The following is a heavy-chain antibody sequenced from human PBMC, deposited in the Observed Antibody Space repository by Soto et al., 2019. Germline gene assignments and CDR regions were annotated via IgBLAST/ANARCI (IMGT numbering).Heavy chain of an antibody. V-gene: IGHV3-23*01. D-gene: IGHD5-18*01. J-gene: IGHJ5*02. CDR2: ISGNGDTT. Sequence: HPVGSLRLSCAASGFTFRSYAMSWVRQAPGKGLEWVSAISGNGDTTYYGDSVKGRFTISRDNSKNTLYLRMNSLRAEDTAVYYCALGYSYAPFDPWGRGTLVTVSS. CDR1: GFTFRSYA. CDR3: ALGYSYAPFDP.